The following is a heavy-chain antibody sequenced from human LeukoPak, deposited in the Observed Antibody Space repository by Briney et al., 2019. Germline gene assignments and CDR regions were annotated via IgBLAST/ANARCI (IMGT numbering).Heavy chain of an antibody. J-gene: IGHJ4*02. V-gene: IGHV4-39*07. D-gene: IGHD6-19*01. CDR2: IYYSGST. CDR1: GGSISSSSYY. Sequence: PSETLSLTCTVSGGSISSSSYYWGWIRQPPGKGLEWIGSIYYSGSTYYNPSLKSRVTISVDTSKNQFSLKLSSVTAADTAVYYCARVILNQWDRLVTFGWDYWGQGTLVTVSS. CDR3: ARVILNQWDRLVTFGWDY.